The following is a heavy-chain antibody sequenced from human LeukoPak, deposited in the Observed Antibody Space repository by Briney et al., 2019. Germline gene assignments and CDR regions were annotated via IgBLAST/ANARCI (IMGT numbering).Heavy chain of an antibody. V-gene: IGHV3-11*04. Sequence: PGGSLRLSCAASGFTFSDYYMSWIRQAPGKGLEWVSYISSSTNTIYHADSVKGRFTISRDNAKNSLYLQMHSLRAEDTAVYYCARDRAVWFGDFSFDPWGQGTLVTVSS. CDR2: ISSSTNTI. J-gene: IGHJ5*02. CDR1: GFTFSDYY. CDR3: ARDRAVWFGDFSFDP. D-gene: IGHD3-10*01.